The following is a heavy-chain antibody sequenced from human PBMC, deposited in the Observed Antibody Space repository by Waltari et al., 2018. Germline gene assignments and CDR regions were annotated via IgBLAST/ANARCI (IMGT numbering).Heavy chain of an antibody. D-gene: IGHD2-15*01. J-gene: IGHJ4*02. Sequence: EVQLVQSGADGTKPGESLTNSCTGSGYSFPHYWDGRVRQMPGTGLEWMGFIYPGDSDTRYSPSFQGQVTISADKSIITAYLQWSSLKASDSAMYYCVRSGGGGNFDYWGQGTLVTVPS. CDR2: IYPGDSDT. CDR1: GYSFPHYW. CDR3: VRSGGGGNFDY. V-gene: IGHV5-51*03.